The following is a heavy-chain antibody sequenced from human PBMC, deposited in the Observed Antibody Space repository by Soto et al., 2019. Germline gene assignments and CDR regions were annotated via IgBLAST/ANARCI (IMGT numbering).Heavy chain of an antibody. Sequence: GCLRLSCAASGFTVSSYEMNWVRQAPGKGREWVSYISSSGSTIYYADSVKGRFTISRDNAKNSLYRQMNSLRAEDTAVYYCARERGSSSWYFPRYFDYWGQGTLVTVSS. J-gene: IGHJ4*02. V-gene: IGHV3-48*03. CDR3: ARERGSSSWYFPRYFDY. CDR2: ISSSGSTI. D-gene: IGHD6-13*01. CDR1: GFTVSSYE.